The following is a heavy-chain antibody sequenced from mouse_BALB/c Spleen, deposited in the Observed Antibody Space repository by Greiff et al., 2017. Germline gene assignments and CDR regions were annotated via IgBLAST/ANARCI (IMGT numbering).Heavy chain of an antibody. CDR2: ISSGGSYT. D-gene: IGHD2-1*01. CDR1: GFTFSSYG. V-gene: IGHV5-6*01. J-gene: IGHJ2*01. Sequence: EVKLVESGGDLVKPGGSLKLSCAASGFTFSSYGMSWVRQTPDKRLEWVATISSGGSYTYYPDSVKGRFTISRDNAKNTLYLQMSSLKSEDTAMYYCARQDDYGNLDYWGQGTTLTVSS. CDR3: ARQDDYGNLDY.